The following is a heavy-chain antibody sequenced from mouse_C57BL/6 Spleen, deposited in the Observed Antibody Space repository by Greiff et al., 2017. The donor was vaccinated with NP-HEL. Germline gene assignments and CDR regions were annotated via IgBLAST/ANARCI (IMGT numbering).Heavy chain of an antibody. CDR2: INPNNGGT. J-gene: IGHJ1*03. CDR3: ARGGRTNGYFDV. Sequence: VQLQQSGPELVKPGASVKMSCKASGYTFTDYNMHWVKQSHGKSLEWIGYINPNNGGTSYNQKFKGKATLTVNKSSSTAYMELRSLTSEDSAVYYCARGGRTNGYFDVWGTGTTVTVSS. CDR1: GYTFTDYN. V-gene: IGHV1-22*01.